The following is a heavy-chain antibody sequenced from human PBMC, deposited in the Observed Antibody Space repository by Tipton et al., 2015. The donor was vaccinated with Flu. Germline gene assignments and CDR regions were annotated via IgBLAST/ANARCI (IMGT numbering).Heavy chain of an antibody. V-gene: IGHV4-61*08. D-gene: IGHD2-21*01. CDR3: ARRLSCRGGGCWAY. Sequence: GLVKPSETLSLTCTVSGGSVTSADHHWTWIRQAPGKGLEYIGQISSSGSSNNNPSLKSRVIISPDTAKNQFSLNLNSLTAADTAVYYCARRLSCRGGGCWAYWGQGILVTVSS. CDR2: ISSSGSS. J-gene: IGHJ4*02. CDR1: GGSVTSADHH.